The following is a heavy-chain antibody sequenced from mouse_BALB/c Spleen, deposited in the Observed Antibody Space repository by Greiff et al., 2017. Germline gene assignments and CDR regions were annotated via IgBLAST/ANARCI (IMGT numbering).Heavy chain of an antibody. J-gene: IGHJ4*01. CDR1: GFTFSSFG. D-gene: IGHD2-4*01. CDR3: ARSGMITTGGWSMGY. CDR2: ISSGSSTI. Sequence: EVKLMESGGGLVQPGGSRKLSCAASGFTFSSFGMHWVRQAPEKGLEWVAYISSGSSTIYYADTVKGRFTISRDNPKNTLFLQMTSLRSEDAAMYYCARSGMITTGGWSMGYWGQGTSGTVS. V-gene: IGHV5-17*02.